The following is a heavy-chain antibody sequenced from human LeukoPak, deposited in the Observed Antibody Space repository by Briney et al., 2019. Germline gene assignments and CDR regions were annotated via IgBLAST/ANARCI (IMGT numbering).Heavy chain of an antibody. J-gene: IGHJ3*02. CDR2: ISTSSSYI. V-gene: IGHV3-21*04. CDR1: GFTFSRNS. Sequence: GGSLRLSCAASGFTFSRNSMNWVRQAPGKGLEWVSSISTSSSYIYYADSVKGRFTISRDNAKNSLYLQMNSLRAEDTAVYYCAKSGAFDIWGQGTMVTVSS. CDR3: AKSGAFDI. D-gene: IGHD6-25*01.